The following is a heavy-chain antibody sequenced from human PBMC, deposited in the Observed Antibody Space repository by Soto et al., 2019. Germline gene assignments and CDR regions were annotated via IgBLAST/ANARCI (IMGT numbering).Heavy chain of an antibody. V-gene: IGHV4-59*08. J-gene: IGHJ4*02. CDR1: GGSISSYY. CDR3: AVRNGYDMGVFDY. CDR2: IYYSGST. Sequence: SETLSLTCTVSGGSISSYYWSWIRQPPGKGLEWIGYIYYSGSTNYNPSLKSRVTISVDTSKNQFSLKLSSVTAADTAVYYCAVRNGYDMGVFDYWGQGTLVTVSS. D-gene: IGHD5-12*01.